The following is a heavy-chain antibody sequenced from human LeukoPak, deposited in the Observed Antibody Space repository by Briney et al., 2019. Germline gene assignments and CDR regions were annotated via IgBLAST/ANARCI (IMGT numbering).Heavy chain of an antibody. V-gene: IGHV1-2*06. Sequence: ASVKVSCKGFQYTFTGYYMHWVRQAPGQGPEWMGRINPNNGGTDYSQKFQGRVTMTRDTSISTAYMELTRLTSDDTAVYYCAREVGATVGNWFDPWGQGTLVTVSS. D-gene: IGHD1-26*01. CDR3: AREVGATVGNWFDP. CDR2: INPNNGGT. CDR1: QYTFTGYY. J-gene: IGHJ5*02.